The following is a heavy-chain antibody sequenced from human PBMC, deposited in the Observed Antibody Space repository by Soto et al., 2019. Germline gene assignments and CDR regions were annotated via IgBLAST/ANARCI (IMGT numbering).Heavy chain of an antibody. D-gene: IGHD1-26*01. Sequence: ASVKVSYKVSGYTLTELSMHWVRQAPGKGLEWMGGFDPEDGETIYAQKFQGRVTMTEDTSTDTAYMELSSLRSEDTAVYYCATSSGGSYYFDYWGQGTLVTVSS. CDR2: FDPEDGET. CDR1: GYTLTELS. J-gene: IGHJ4*02. V-gene: IGHV1-24*01. CDR3: ATSSGGSYYFDY.